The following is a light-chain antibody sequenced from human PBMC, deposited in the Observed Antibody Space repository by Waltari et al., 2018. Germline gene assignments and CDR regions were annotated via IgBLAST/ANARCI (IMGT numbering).Light chain of an antibody. CDR3: CSYAGRSTWV. Sequence: QSALTQPASVSGSPGQSITISCTGTSSDVGRYNFVPWYQQHPGKAPQLIIYEVNKRPSGLSNRLSWSKSGNTASLTISWRQAEDESYYYCCSYAGRSTWVFGGGTKVTVL. V-gene: IGLV2-23*02. CDR1: SSDVGRYNF. J-gene: IGLJ3*02. CDR2: EVN.